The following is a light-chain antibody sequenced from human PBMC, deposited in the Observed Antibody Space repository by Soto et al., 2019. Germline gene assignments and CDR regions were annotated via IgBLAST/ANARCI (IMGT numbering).Light chain of an antibody. Sequence: EIVLTQSPGTLYLSPGERATLSCRASQSVSSSYLAWYQQKPGQAPRLLIYGASSRATGIPDRFSGSGSGTDFTLTISRLEPEDFAVYYCQQYGSSRDTFGQGTKLEIK. CDR1: QSVSSSY. CDR2: GAS. J-gene: IGKJ2*01. V-gene: IGKV3-20*01. CDR3: QQYGSSRDT.